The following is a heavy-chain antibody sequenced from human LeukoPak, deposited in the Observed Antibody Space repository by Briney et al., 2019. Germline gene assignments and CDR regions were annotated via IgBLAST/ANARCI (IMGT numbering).Heavy chain of an antibody. V-gene: IGHV3-23*01. CDR2: ITGSGGST. CDR1: GFTFSSYA. Sequence: PGGSLRLSCAASGFTFSSYAMSWVRQAPGKGLEWVSGITGSGGSTYYADSVKGRFTISRDNSKNTLYLQMNSLRAEDTAVYYCARDYGDYPYGMDVWGQGTTVTVSS. CDR3: ARDYGDYPYGMDV. D-gene: IGHD4-17*01. J-gene: IGHJ6*02.